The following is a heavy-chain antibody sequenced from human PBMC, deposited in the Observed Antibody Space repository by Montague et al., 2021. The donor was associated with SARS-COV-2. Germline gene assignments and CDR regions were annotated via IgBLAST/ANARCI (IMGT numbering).Heavy chain of an antibody. Sequence: SETLSLTCTVSGGSITGFSWNWVRQPAGQGLEWIGLVTTSGTTNXIPSLRSRVTMSVDTSKNQFSLNLNSVTAADTAIYYCARTATRALSLDSWGQGTLVTVSS. D-gene: IGHD6-6*01. CDR1: GGSITGFS. V-gene: IGHV4-4*07. CDR2: VTTSGTT. CDR3: ARTATRALSLDS. J-gene: IGHJ4*02.